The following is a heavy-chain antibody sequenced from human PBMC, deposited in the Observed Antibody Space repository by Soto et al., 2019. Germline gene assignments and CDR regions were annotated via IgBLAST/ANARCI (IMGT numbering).Heavy chain of an antibody. D-gene: IGHD3-10*02. CDR3: ARTSPTIIGGYFGC. J-gene: IGHJ4*02. CDR1: GGSISSGGYY. V-gene: IGHV4-31*03. Sequence: QVQLQESGPGLVKPSQTLSLTCTVSGGSISSGGYYWSWIRQHPGKGLEWIGYIYYSGNTYYNPSLKSRVTISIDTSKNQFSLKLSSVTAADTAVYYCARTSPTIIGGYFGCWGQGTLVTVSS. CDR2: IYYSGNT.